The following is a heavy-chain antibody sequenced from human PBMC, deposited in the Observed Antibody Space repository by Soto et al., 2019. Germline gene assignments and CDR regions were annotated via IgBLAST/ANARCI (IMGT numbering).Heavy chain of an antibody. CDR1: GFTFSGHW. D-gene: IGHD2-2*01. V-gene: IGHV3-74*03. CDR2: INTDGGSS. J-gene: IGHJ3*02. Sequence: EVQQVESGGDLVQPGGSLRLSCAASGFTFSGHWMHWIRQVPGKGLKWVSRINTDGGSSAYADSVKGRFTISRDNAKNTLYLQMNGLRAEDTAVYYCAREAGYCSRTSCYRRAFDTWGQGTTVTVSS. CDR3: AREAGYCSRTSCYRRAFDT.